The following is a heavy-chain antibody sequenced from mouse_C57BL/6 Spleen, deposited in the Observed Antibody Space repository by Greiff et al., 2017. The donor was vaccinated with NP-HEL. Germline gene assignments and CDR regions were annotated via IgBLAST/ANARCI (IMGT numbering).Heavy chain of an antibody. D-gene: IGHD2-2*01. Sequence: VQLKESGPELVKPGASVKMSCKASGYTFTDYNMHWVKQSHGKSLEWIGYINPNNGGTSYNQKFKGKATLTVNKSSSTAYMELRSLTSEDSAVYYCAREVTTRWAMDYWGQGTSVTVSS. CDR3: AREVTTRWAMDY. V-gene: IGHV1-22*01. CDR1: GYTFTDYN. J-gene: IGHJ4*01. CDR2: INPNNGGT.